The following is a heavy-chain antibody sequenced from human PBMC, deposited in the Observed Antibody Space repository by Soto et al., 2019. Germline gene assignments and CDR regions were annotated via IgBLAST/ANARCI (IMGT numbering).Heavy chain of an antibody. V-gene: IGHV1-69*13. CDR2: IIPIFGTA. CDR1: GGTFSSYS. D-gene: IGHD6-6*01. J-gene: IGHJ6*02. Sequence: SVKVSCKASGGTFSSYSISWVRQAPGQGLEWMGGIIPIFGTANYAQKFQGRVTITADESTSTAYMELSSLRSEDTAVYYCAREEMYSSSMDVWGQGTTVTVSS. CDR3: AREEMYSSSMDV.